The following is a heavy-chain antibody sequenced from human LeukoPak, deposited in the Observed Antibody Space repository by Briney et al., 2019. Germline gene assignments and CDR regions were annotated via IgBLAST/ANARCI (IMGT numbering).Heavy chain of an antibody. CDR2: IYPGDSDA. CDR3: ARQGGSFLSNFDY. CDR1: GYSFTTYW. V-gene: IGHV5-51*01. D-gene: IGHD1-26*01. J-gene: IGHJ4*02. Sequence: GESLKISCKGSGYSFTTYWIGWVRPMPGKGLEWMGIIYPGDSDARYSPSFQGQVTISADKSISTAHLQWSSLKASDTAMYYCARQGGSFLSNFDYWGQGTLVTVSS.